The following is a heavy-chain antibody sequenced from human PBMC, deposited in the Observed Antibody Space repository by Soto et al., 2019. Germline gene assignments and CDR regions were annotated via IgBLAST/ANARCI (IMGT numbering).Heavy chain of an antibody. V-gene: IGHV3-48*02. CDR1: GFTFSSYS. CDR2: ISSSSSTI. J-gene: IGHJ3*02. Sequence: GGSLRLSCAASGFTFSSYSMNWVRQAPGKGLEWVSYISSSSSTIYYADSVKGRFTISRDNAKNSLYLQMNSLRDEDTAVYYCARGKEGCISTSCYYAFDIWGQGTMGTVSS. D-gene: IGHD2-2*01. CDR3: ARGKEGCISTSCYYAFDI.